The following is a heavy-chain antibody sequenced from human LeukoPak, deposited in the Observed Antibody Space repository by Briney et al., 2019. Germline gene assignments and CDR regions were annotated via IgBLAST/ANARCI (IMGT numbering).Heavy chain of an antibody. V-gene: IGHV3-23*01. CDR2: ISDSGGTT. CDR1: GLTFSTYD. D-gene: IGHD2-2*01. Sequence: GGSLRLCCAASGLTFSTYDMRWVRQAPGKGLECLSAISDSGGTTWNADSVKGRFTISRDNSKNTLYVQMNSLRAEDTAVYHRAKGCSSTSCYADYWGQGTLVTVSS. J-gene: IGHJ4*02. CDR3: AKGCSSTSCYADY.